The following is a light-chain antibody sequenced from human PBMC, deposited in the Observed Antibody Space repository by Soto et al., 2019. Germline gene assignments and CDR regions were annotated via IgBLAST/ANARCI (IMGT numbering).Light chain of an antibody. CDR1: SSDVGGYNY. Sequence: QSVLTQPPSASGSPGHSVTISCTGTSSDVGGYNYVSWYQQHPGKAPKLMIYEVSKRPSGVPDRFSGSKSGNTASLTVSGLQAEDEADYYCSSYAGSNNPYVFGTGTKVTV. V-gene: IGLV2-8*01. J-gene: IGLJ1*01. CDR3: SSYAGSNNPYV. CDR2: EVS.